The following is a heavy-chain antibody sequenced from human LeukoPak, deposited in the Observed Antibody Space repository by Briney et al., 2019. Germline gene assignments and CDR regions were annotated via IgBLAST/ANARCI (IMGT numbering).Heavy chain of an antibody. J-gene: IGHJ4*02. CDR1: GFTFSSYS. D-gene: IGHD2-8*02. CDR3: TRDRAWSFDY. V-gene: IGHV3-48*01. CDR2: INSSSNTI. Sequence: PGGSLRLSCAASGFTFSSYSMNWVRQAPGKGLEWVSYINSSSNTIYYPDSVKGRFTISRDNAKNSLYLQMNSLRAEDTAVYYCTRDRAWSFDYWGQGTLVTVFS.